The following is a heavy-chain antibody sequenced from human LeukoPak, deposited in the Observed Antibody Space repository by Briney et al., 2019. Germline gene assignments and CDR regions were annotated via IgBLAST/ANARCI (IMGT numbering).Heavy chain of an antibody. CDR2: ISSSSSYI. CDR3: ARGIVATMDDWGFHYYFDY. D-gene: IGHD5-12*01. CDR1: GFTFSSYS. J-gene: IGHJ4*02. V-gene: IGHV3-21*01. Sequence: GGSLRLSCAASGFTFSSYSMNWVRQAPGKGLEWVSSISSSSSYIYYADSVKGRFTISRDNAKNSLYLQMNSLRAEDTAVYYCARGIVATMDDWGFHYYFDYWGQGTLVTVSS.